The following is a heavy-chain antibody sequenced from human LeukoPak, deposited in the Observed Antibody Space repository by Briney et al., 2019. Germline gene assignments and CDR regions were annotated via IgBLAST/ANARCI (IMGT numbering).Heavy chain of an antibody. CDR1: GYTFTSYG. V-gene: IGHV1-18*01. J-gene: IGHJ4*02. D-gene: IGHD3-10*01. CDR2: ISAYNGNT. Sequence: ASVKVSCKASGYTFTSYGISWVRQAPGQGLEWMGWISAYNGNTNYAQKLQGRVTMTTDTSTSTAYMELRSLRSDDTAVYYCARKKITMVRGVTILDYWGQGTLVTVSS. CDR3: ARKKITMVRGVTILDY.